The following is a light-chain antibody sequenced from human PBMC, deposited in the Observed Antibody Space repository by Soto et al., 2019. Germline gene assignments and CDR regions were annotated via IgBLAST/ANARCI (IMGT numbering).Light chain of an antibody. CDR3: QQYNSYSWT. Sequence: DIQMTQSPSTLSASVGDRVTITCRASQSISSWLAWYQQKPGKAPKLLIYDASSLESGVPSRFSGSGSGTEFTLTISSVQPDDFATYYCQQYNSYSWTFGQGIKVEIK. V-gene: IGKV1-5*01. CDR1: QSISSW. CDR2: DAS. J-gene: IGKJ1*01.